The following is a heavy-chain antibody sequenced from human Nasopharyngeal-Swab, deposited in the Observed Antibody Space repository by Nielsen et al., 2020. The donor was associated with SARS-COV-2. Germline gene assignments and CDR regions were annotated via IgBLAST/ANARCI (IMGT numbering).Heavy chain of an antibody. CDR2: INSDGSNT. CDR3: ARVPLEYSSSSFDY. CDR1: GFTFSAYW. D-gene: IGHD6-6*01. J-gene: IGHJ4*02. Sequence: GESLKISCTASGFTFSAYWMYWVRQAPGKGLVWVSRINSDGSNTAYADSVKGRFTISRDNAKNSLYLQMNSLRAEDTAVYYCARVPLEYSSSSFDYWGQGTLVTVSS. V-gene: IGHV3-74*01.